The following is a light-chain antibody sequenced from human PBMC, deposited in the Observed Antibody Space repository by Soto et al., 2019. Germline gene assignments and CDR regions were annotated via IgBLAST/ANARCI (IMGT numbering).Light chain of an antibody. CDR3: FSSAVSSPLE. V-gene: IGLV2-23*03. CDR1: SSDVGSYNL. CDR2: GGS. Sequence: QSALTQPASVSGSPGQSITISCTGTSSDVGSYNLVAWYQQHPGTAPKVMIYGGSNRPSGVSNRFSGSKSGNTASLTISGLQAEDEADYYCFSSAVSSPLEFGRGTKVTVL. J-gene: IGLJ3*02.